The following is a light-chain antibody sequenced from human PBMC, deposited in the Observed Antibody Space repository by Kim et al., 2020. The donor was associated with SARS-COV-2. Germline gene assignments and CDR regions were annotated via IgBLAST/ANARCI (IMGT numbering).Light chain of an antibody. Sequence: SPRERANLSSRASQSVGSYIAWYQQRSGQAHRLLIYGASSRATGIPDRFSGSGSGTDFTLILSRLETEDFAVYYCQQYDSSPITFGQGTRLEIK. V-gene: IGKV3-20*01. J-gene: IGKJ5*01. CDR1: QSVGSY. CDR2: GAS. CDR3: QQYDSSPIT.